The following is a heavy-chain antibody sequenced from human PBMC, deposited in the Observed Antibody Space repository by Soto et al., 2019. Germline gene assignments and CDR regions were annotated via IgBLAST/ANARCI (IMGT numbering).Heavy chain of an antibody. CDR3: ARELNTESSAYYSFAF. J-gene: IGHJ4*02. V-gene: IGHV1-18*01. D-gene: IGHD3-22*01. Sequence: ASVKVSCKTSGYIFTAYGLACLRQAPGQMPEWMGWVSTNDDRTNYAQKFQGRVTMTTDRSTTTTSMELRSLRPDDTAVYYCARELNTESSAYYSFAFWGQGTLVTVSS. CDR2: VSTNDDRT. CDR1: GYIFTAYG.